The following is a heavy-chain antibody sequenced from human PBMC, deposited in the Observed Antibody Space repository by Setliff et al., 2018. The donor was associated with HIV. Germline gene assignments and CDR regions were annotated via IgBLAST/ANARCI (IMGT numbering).Heavy chain of an antibody. J-gene: IGHJ4*02. V-gene: IGHV1-69*05. D-gene: IGHD1-26*01. CDR1: GDTFSNSL. Sequence: SVKVSCKASGDTFSNSLVTWVRQAPGQGLEWMGGIIPLFGTANYAQKFQGRVTMTTDELMTTAYLELSSLRSEDTAVYYCAREVVGATERYYFDYWGQGTLVTVS. CDR3: AREVVGATERYYFDY. CDR2: IIPLFGTA.